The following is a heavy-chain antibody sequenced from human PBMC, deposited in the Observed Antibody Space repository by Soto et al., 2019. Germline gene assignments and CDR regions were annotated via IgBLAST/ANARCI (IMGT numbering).Heavy chain of an antibody. CDR1: GGTFSSYA. J-gene: IGHJ6*02. CDR3: ARGRSWLVSTPYYGMDV. CDR2: IIPIFGTA. V-gene: IGHV1-69*06. D-gene: IGHD6-19*01. Sequence: QVQLVQSGAEVKKPGSSVKVSCKASGGTFSSYAISWVRQAPGQGLEWMGGIIPIFGTANYAQKFQGRVTITADKSTSKAHMELSRLRSEDTAVYYCARGRSWLVSTPYYGMDVWGQGTTVTVSS.